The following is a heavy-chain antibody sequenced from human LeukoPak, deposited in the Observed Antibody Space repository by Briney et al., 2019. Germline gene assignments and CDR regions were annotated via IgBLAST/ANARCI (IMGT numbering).Heavy chain of an antibody. V-gene: IGHV1-18*01. CDR2: TSAYNGNT. CDR1: GYTFTSYG. D-gene: IGHD1-26*01. Sequence: GASVKVSCKASGYTFTSYGISWVRQAPGQGLEWMGWTSAYNGNTNYAQKLQGRVTMTTDTSTSTAYMELRSLRSDDTAVYYCATAPTSGSSGSYLAADFDYWGQGTLVTVSS. J-gene: IGHJ4*02. CDR3: ATAPTSGSSGSYLAADFDY.